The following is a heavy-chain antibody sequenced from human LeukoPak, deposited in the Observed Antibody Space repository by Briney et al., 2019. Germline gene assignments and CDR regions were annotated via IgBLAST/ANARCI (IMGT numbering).Heavy chain of an antibody. CDR2: TVPIFRST. V-gene: IGHV1-69*13. CDR1: GGTFSSYG. Sequence: GASVKVSCKASGGTFSSYGVSWVRQAPGQGLEWMGGTVPIFRSTTYAQKFRGRVTITADESMSTVYMEMSSLRSEDTAVYYCARSQRAGYNVYHFDYWGQGTLVTVSS. J-gene: IGHJ4*02. D-gene: IGHD5-24*01. CDR3: ARSQRAGYNVYHFDY.